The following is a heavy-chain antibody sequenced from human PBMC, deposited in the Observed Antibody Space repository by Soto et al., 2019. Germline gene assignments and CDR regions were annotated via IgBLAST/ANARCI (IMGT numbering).Heavy chain of an antibody. V-gene: IGHV1-69*02. D-gene: IGHD3-10*01. CDR1: GGTFTSYT. CDR2: IIPILRMA. CDR3: ATRYASGRAHFDY. Sequence: QVQLVQSGAEVKMPGSSVKVSCTASGGTFTSYTFSWVRQVPGQGLEWMGRIIPILRMADFAQKFQGRVTMNAEASTSTVYTKLSSLRSDDTAVYYCATRYASGRAHFDYWGQGTLVTVS. J-gene: IGHJ4*02.